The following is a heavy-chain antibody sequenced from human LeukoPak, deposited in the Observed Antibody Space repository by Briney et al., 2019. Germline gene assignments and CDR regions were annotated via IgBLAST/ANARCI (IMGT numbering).Heavy chain of an antibody. J-gene: IGHJ6*02. CDR2: INHSGST. CDR1: GGSFSGYY. CDR3: ARGPYPGIAAPLPPYYYYGMDV. V-gene: IGHV4-34*01. Sequence: PSETLSLTCAVYGGSFSGYYWRWIRQPPGKGLEWIGEINHSGSTNYNPSLKSRVTISVDTSKNQFSLKLSSVTAADTAVYYCARGPYPGIAAPLPPYYYYGMDVWGQGTTVTVSS. D-gene: IGHD6-13*01.